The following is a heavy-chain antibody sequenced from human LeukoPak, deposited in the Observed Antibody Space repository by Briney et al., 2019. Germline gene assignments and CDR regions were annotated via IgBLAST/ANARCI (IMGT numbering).Heavy chain of an antibody. V-gene: IGHV4-30-2*01. CDR3: ARASWEYYFDY. Sequence: PSETLSLTCAVSGCSISSGGYSWSWIPQPPGMGLEWIGYFYHSSSTYYNPSLKSRVIISIDRSKNQYSLKPSSVTAADTAVYFCARASWEYYFDYWGQGTLVSVSS. CDR1: GCSISSGGYS. J-gene: IGHJ4*02. D-gene: IGHD7-27*01. CDR2: FYHSSST.